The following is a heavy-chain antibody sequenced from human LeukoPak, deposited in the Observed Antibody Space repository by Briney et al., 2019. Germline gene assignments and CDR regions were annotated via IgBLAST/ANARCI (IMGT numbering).Heavy chain of an antibody. CDR1: GGSISSYY. Sequence: SETLSLTCTVSGGSISSYYWSWIRQPPGKGLEWIGYIYYSGSTNYNPSLKSRVTISVDTSKNQFSLKLSSVTAADTAVYYCASSPTTLRYRIDYWGQGTLVTVSS. V-gene: IGHV4-59*12. J-gene: IGHJ4*02. CDR2: IYYSGST. CDR3: ASSPTTLRYRIDY. D-gene: IGHD1-1*01.